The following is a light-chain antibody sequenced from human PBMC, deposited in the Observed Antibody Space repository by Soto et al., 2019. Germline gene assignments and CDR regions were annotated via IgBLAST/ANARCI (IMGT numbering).Light chain of an antibody. CDR3: QQSFITSWT. V-gene: IGKV1-39*01. J-gene: IGKJ1*01. Sequence: DIQMTQSPSSLSASVGDRVTITCRASQSIRRFLNWYQQKPGIAPKLLIYAASTLQSGVPSRFSGSGSGTDFTLTITILQPEDFGTYFCQQSFITSWTFGQGTKVEVK. CDR1: QSIRRF. CDR2: AAS.